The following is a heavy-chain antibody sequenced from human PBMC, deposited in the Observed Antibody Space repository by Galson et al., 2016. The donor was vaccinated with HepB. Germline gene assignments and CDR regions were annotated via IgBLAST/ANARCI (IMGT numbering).Heavy chain of an antibody. CDR1: GGSIGGTSCY. V-gene: IGHV4-39*02. CDR2: IHSGGGT. J-gene: IGHJ6*02. Sequence: SETLSLTCTVSGGSIGGTSCYWAWIRQPPGKGLEWVGSIHSGGGTPHHLAPERRISISVDTSTDSFALRLYVVTAADTAVYYCANTAWRALDGVDVWGQGTTVTVS. CDR3: ANTAWRALDGVDV. D-gene: IGHD2-2*02.